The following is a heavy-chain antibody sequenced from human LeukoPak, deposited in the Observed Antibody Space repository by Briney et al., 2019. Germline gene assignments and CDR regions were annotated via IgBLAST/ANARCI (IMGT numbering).Heavy chain of an antibody. Sequence: SETLSLTCTVSGSSISSYYWSWIRQPPGKGLEWIGYIYYSGSTNYNPSLKSRVTISVDTSKNQFSLKLTSVTAADTAVYYCARGGSGYSFDYWGQGTLVTVSS. CDR2: IYYSGST. CDR1: GSSISSYY. J-gene: IGHJ4*02. D-gene: IGHD3-22*01. V-gene: IGHV4-59*01. CDR3: ARGGSGYSFDY.